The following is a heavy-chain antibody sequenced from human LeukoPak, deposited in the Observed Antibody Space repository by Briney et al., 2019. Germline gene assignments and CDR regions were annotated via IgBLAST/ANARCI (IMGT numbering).Heavy chain of an antibody. Sequence: AGGSLRLSCAASGFLFSSYEMNWDRQAPGRGLEWIAYISSSGTTIHYADSVKGRFTISRDDAKNSVYLQMDSLSDEDTAVYYCARDLRGRPTVGATGLYFDYWGQGTLVTVSS. CDR1: GFLFSSYE. V-gene: IGHV3-48*03. CDR3: ARDLRGRPTVGATGLYFDY. D-gene: IGHD1-26*01. CDR2: ISSSGTTI. J-gene: IGHJ4*02.